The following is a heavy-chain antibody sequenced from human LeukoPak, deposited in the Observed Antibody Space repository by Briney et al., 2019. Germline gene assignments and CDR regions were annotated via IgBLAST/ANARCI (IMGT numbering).Heavy chain of an antibody. CDR3: AKPGGGNYFTHNYFDP. V-gene: IGHV3-48*02. CDR2: ISGTSSLI. Sequence: GGSLRLSCAASGFTFSTYSMNWVRQAPGKGLEWVSYISGTSSLIYYADSVKGRFTISRDNAKNSLYLQMNSLRDEDTAVYYCAKPGGGNYFTHNYFDPWGQGTLVTVSS. J-gene: IGHJ5*02. D-gene: IGHD4-23*01. CDR1: GFTFSTYS.